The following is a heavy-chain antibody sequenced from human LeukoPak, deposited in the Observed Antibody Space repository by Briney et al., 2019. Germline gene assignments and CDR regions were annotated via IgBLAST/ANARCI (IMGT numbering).Heavy chain of an antibody. J-gene: IGHJ3*02. D-gene: IGHD6-13*01. CDR2: ISSSSSYI. Sequence: GGSLRLSCAASGFTFSSYSMNWVRQAPGKGLEWVSSISSSSSYIYYADSVKGRFTISRDNAKNSLYLQMNSLRAEDTAVYYCARVYGQLVPSAFDIWGQGTMVTVSS. V-gene: IGHV3-21*01. CDR1: GFTFSSYS. CDR3: ARVYGQLVPSAFDI.